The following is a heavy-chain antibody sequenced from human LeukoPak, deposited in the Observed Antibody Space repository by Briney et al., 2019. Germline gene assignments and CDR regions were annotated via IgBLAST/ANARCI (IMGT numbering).Heavy chain of an antibody. CDR3: ARVGVWSVHDAFDI. CDR1: GFTFSSYA. J-gene: IGHJ3*02. D-gene: IGHD3-3*01. CDR2: INHSGST. V-gene: IGHV4-34*01. Sequence: GSLRLSCAASGFTFSSYAMSWVRQPPGKGLEWIGEINHSGSTNYNPSLKSRVTISVDTSKNQFSLKLSSVTAADTAVYYCARVGVWSVHDAFDIWGQGTMVTVSS.